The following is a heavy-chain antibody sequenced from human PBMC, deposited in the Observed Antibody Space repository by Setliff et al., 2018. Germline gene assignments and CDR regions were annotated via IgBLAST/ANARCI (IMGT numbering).Heavy chain of an antibody. CDR3: ARDRRIVGARHAFDI. V-gene: IGHV4-31*03. J-gene: IGHJ3*02. CDR2: IYYSGST. Sequence: KTSETLSLTCTVSGGSISSGGYYWSWIRQHPGKGLEWIGYIYYSGSTYYNPSLKSRVTISVDTSKNQFSPKLSSVTAADTAVYYCARDRRIVGARHAFDIWGQGTMVTVSS. CDR1: GGSISSGGYY. D-gene: IGHD1-26*01.